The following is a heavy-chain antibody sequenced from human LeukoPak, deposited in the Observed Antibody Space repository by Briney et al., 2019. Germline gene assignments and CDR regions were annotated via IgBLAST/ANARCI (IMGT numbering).Heavy chain of an antibody. CDR1: GFTFSSYS. V-gene: IGHV3-21*01. Sequence: GGSLRLSRAASGFTFSSYSMNWVRQAPGKGLEWVSSISSSSSYIYYAGSVKGRFTISRDNAKNSLYLQMNSLRAEDTAVYYCARDGVGATTGYFQHWGQGTLVTVSS. CDR3: ARDGVGATTGYFQH. CDR2: ISSSSSYI. D-gene: IGHD1-26*01. J-gene: IGHJ1*01.